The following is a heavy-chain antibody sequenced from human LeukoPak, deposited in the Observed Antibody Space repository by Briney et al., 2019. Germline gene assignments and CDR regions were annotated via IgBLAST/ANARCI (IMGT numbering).Heavy chain of an antibody. J-gene: IGHJ5*02. CDR2: IKQDETEK. D-gene: IGHD3-22*01. Sequence: GGSLRLSCTASGFTFSNFWMGWVRQAPGKGLEWVANIKQDETEKFYLGSVKGRFTISRDNAKNSLYLQMNSLRVEDTALYYCARGDSSGYQTDGWFDPWGQGTLVTVSS. CDR3: ARGDSSGYQTDGWFDP. V-gene: IGHV3-7*03. CDR1: GFTFSNFW.